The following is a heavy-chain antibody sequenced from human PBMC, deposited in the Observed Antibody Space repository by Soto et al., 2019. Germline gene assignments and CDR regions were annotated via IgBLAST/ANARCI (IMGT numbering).Heavy chain of an antibody. J-gene: IGHJ5*02. Sequence: ASVKVSCKASGGTFSSYTISWVRQAPGQGLEWMGRIIPILGIANYAQKFQGRVTITADKSTSTAYMELSSLRSEDTAVYYCARDPNGSGQQDPWGQGTLVTVSS. CDR3: ARDPNGSGQQDP. CDR1: GGTFSSYT. D-gene: IGHD3-10*01. V-gene: IGHV1-69*04. CDR2: IIPILGIA.